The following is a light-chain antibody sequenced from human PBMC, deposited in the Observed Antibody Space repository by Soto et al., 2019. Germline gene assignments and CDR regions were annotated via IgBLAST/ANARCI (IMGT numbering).Light chain of an antibody. CDR3: QQYGSSPPLT. Sequence: IVLTQSPGTLSLTPGERATLSCRASQSVSSSYLAWYQQKPGQAPRLLIYGASSRATGIPDRFSGSGSGTDFTLTITRLEPEDSAVYYCQQYGSSPPLTFGPGTRVDIK. CDR2: GAS. J-gene: IGKJ3*01. CDR1: QSVSSSY. V-gene: IGKV3-20*01.